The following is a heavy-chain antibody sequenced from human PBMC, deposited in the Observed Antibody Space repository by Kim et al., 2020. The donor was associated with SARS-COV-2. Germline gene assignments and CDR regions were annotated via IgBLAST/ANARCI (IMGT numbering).Heavy chain of an antibody. J-gene: IGHJ4*02. D-gene: IGHD6-13*01. CDR2: ISGSGGST. Sequence: GGSLRLSCAASGFTFSSYAMSWVRQAPGKGLEWVSAISGSGGSTYYADSVKGRFTISRDNSKNTLYLQMNTLRAEDTAVYYCASKGHTSSWINKAFDYWGQGTLVTVSS. CDR1: GFTFSSYA. V-gene: IGHV3-23*01. CDR3: ASKGHTSSWINKAFDY.